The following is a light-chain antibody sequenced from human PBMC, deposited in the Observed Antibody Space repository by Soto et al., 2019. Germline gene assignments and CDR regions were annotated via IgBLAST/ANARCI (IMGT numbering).Light chain of an antibody. CDR3: QQYGDDLRT. J-gene: IGKJ4*01. CDR2: DAS. Sequence: DIQMTQSPSSLSASVGDRVSITCQASQDVNNYVNWYQQKSGKAPKLLIYDASNLQTGVPSRFSGSGSGTSFALIISSLQPEDIATYYCQQYGDDLRTFGGGTKVGI. V-gene: IGKV1-33*01. CDR1: QDVNNY.